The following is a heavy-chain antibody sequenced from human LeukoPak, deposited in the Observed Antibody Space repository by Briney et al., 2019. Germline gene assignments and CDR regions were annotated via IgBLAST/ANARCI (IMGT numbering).Heavy chain of an antibody. D-gene: IGHD4-23*01. J-gene: IGHJ4*02. Sequence: QTSGTLSLTCAVSGGSISSSNWWSWVRQPPGKGLEWVSAIDNRGVTTYYADSVKGRFTISRDNSKDTLYLQMNSLRAEDTAVYYCAKEKTTVKTPGIDYWGQGTLVTVSS. CDR1: GGSISSSN. CDR2: IDNRGVTT. V-gene: IGHV3-23*01. CDR3: AKEKTTVKTPGIDY.